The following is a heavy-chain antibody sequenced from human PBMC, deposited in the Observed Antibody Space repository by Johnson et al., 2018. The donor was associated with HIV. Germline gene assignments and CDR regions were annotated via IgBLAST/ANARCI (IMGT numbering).Heavy chain of an antibody. Sequence: EMQLVESGGGLVQPGGSLRLSCAASGFTFDDYAMHWVRQAPGKGLEWVSVIYSDDMTYYADSVKGRFTISRVNSKNTLYLQMNSLRAEDTAVYYCARETRSAAAGHGAFDVWGQGTMVTVSS. D-gene: IGHD6-13*01. CDR1: GFTFDDYA. CDR2: IYSDDMT. V-gene: IGHV3-66*01. CDR3: ARETRSAAAGHGAFDV. J-gene: IGHJ3*01.